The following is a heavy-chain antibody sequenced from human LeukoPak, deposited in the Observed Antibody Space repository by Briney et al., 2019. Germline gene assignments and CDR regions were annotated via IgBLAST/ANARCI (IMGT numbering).Heavy chain of an antibody. V-gene: IGHV1-24*01. CDR3: ATLDLPPSTAAVAS. J-gene: IGHJ5*01. CDR1: GYTLSELS. CDR2: FVLEDGER. Sequence: ASVKVSCKVSGYTLSELSIHWVRQGPGKGLEWMAGFVLEDGERIYAQKFRGRVRVTKDTSTDTAYMELSSLRSEDTAVYYCATLDLPPSTAAVASWGQGTLVTVSS. D-gene: IGHD6-13*01.